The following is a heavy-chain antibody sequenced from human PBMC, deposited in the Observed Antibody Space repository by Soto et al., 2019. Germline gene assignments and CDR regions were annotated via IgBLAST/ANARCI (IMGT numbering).Heavy chain of an antibody. J-gene: IGHJ4*02. V-gene: IGHV3-23*01. D-gene: IGHD3-22*01. CDR2: ISGSGGST. CDR3: AKGYYDSSGYYWLLYYFDY. Sequence: GGSLRLSCAASGFTFSSYAMSWVRQAPWKGLEWVSAISGSGGSTYYADSVKGRFTISRDNSKNTLYLQMNSLRAEDTAVYYCAKGYYDSSGYYWLLYYFDYWGQGTLVTVSS. CDR1: GFTFSSYA.